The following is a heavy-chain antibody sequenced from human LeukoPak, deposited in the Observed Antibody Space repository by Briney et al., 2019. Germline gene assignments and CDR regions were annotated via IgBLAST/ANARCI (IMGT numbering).Heavy chain of an antibody. D-gene: IGHD2-15*01. Sequence: ASVKVPCKASGYTFTSYDINWVRQATGQGLEWMGWMNPNSGNTGYAQKFQGRVTMTRNTSISTAYMELSRLRSDDTAVYYCARLIEVVAGFYYYYYHMDVWGKGTTVTVSS. CDR1: GYTFTSYD. CDR2: MNPNSGNT. J-gene: IGHJ6*03. V-gene: IGHV1-8*01. CDR3: ARLIEVVAGFYYYYYHMDV.